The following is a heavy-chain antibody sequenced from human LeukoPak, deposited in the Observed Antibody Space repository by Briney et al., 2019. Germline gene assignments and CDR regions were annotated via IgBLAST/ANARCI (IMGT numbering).Heavy chain of an antibody. D-gene: IGHD6-13*01. CDR1: GFTFSSYA. J-gene: IGHJ4*02. V-gene: IGHV3-23*01. Sequence: GGSLRLSCAASGFTFSSYAMSWVRQVPGKGLEWVSVISGSDDNTYYADSVKGRFTISRDNSKNTLYLQMNSLRAEDTAVYYCAKDRVRGQLVPQGGRPTDYWGQGTLVTVSS. CDR2: ISGSDDNT. CDR3: AKDRVRGQLVPQGGRPTDY.